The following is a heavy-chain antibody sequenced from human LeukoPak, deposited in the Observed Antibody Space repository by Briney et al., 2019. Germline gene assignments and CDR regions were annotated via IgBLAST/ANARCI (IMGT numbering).Heavy chain of an antibody. V-gene: IGHV3-30*04. D-gene: IGHD1-26*01. Sequence: GGSLRLYCAASGFTFSSYAMHWVRQAPGKGLEWVAVISYDGSNKYYADSVKGRFTISRDNSKNTLYLQMNSLRAEDTAVYYCARDSAPFAVDVGPTDYWGQGTLVTVSS. J-gene: IGHJ4*02. CDR1: GFTFSSYA. CDR2: ISYDGSNK. CDR3: ARDSAPFAVDVGPTDY.